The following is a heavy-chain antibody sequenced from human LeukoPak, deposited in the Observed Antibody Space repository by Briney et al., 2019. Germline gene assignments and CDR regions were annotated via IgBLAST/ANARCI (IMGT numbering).Heavy chain of an antibody. Sequence: PGGSLRLSCAASGFTFSSYSMNWVRQAPGKGLEWVSSISSSSSYIYYADSVKGRFTISRDNANSSLYLQMNSLRAEDTAVYYCARAYCSAGSCNSGLDYWGQGTLVTVSS. CDR1: GFTFSSYS. D-gene: IGHD2-15*01. J-gene: IGHJ4*02. V-gene: IGHV3-21*06. CDR2: ISSSSSYI. CDR3: ARAYCSAGSCNSGLDY.